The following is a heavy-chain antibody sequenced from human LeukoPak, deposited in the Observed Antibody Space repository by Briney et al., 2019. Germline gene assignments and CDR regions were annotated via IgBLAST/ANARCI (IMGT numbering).Heavy chain of an antibody. D-gene: IGHD6-6*01. CDR1: GFTFSSYG. V-gene: IGHV3-33*06. Sequence: PGGSLRLSCAASGFTFSSYGMPWVRQAPGKGLEWVAVIWYDGSNKYYADSVKGRFTISRDNSKNTLYLQMNSLRAEDTAVYYCAKSSSADAFDIWGQGTMVTVS. J-gene: IGHJ3*02. CDR3: AKSSSADAFDI. CDR2: IWYDGSNK.